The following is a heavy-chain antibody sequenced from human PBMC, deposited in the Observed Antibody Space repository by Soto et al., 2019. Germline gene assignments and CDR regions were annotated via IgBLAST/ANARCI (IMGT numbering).Heavy chain of an antibody. CDR2: ISAYYGNT. CDR3: ARDGFGITMVRGVIHYYGMDV. Sequence: QVQLVQSGAEVKKPGASVKVSCKASGYTFTSYGISWVRQAPGQGLEWMGWISAYYGNTNYAQKLQGRVTMTTDTSTSTAYMELRSLRSDDTAVYYCARDGFGITMVRGVIHYYGMDVWGQGTTVTVSS. J-gene: IGHJ6*02. D-gene: IGHD3-10*01. V-gene: IGHV1-18*04. CDR1: GYTFTSYG.